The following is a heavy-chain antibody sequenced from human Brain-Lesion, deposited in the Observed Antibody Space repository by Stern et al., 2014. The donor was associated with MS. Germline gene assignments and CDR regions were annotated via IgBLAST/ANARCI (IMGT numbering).Heavy chain of an antibody. CDR1: GGSTSNYY. Sequence: QVQLQESGPGLVKPSETLSLTCTVSGGSTSNYYWRWIRQPPGQGLEWIGYIYYRGNSNYNPSLKSRVTISVDTSKSQFSLKLTSVTAADTAVYYCSSSGYYWVEDYFDYWGPGTLVTVSS. J-gene: IGHJ4*02. CDR3: SSSGYYWVEDYFDY. D-gene: IGHD3-22*01. V-gene: IGHV4-59*01. CDR2: IYYRGNS.